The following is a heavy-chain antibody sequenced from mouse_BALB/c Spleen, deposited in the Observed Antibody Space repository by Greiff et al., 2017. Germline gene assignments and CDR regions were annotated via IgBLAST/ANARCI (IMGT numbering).Heavy chain of an antibody. CDR2: ISSGGST. J-gene: IGHJ1*01. D-gene: IGHD1-1*01. Sequence: EVKLVESGGGLVQPGGSRKLSCAASGFTFSSYAMSWVRQTPEKRLEWVASISSGGSTYYPDSVKGRFTISRDNARNILYLQMSSLRSEDTAMYYCARGFYYGSSYYWYFDVWGAGTTVTVSS. V-gene: IGHV5-6-5*01. CDR1: GFTFSSYA. CDR3: ARGFYYGSSYYWYFDV.